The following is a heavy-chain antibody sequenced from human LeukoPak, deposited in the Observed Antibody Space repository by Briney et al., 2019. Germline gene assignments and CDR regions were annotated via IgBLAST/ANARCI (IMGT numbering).Heavy chain of an antibody. D-gene: IGHD2-8*01. V-gene: IGHV3-53*01. J-gene: IGHJ3*02. CDR3: ASGSSSLLIAFSI. Sequence: GGSLRLSCAASGFTVSSNYMSWVRQAPGKGLEGVSVIYSGGSTYYADSVRGRFTISGDNSKNTLYLQMNSLRPEDTPVYYCASGSSSLLIAFSIWGAGTPGTVSS. CDR1: GFTVSSNY. CDR2: IYSGGST.